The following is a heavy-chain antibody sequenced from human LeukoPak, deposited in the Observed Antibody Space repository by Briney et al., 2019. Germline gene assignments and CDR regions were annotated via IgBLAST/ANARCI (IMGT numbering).Heavy chain of an antibody. Sequence: ASVKVSCKASGYTFTSYYMHWVRQAPGQGLEWMGIINPSGGSTSYAQKFQGRVTMTRDTSTSTVYMELSSLRSEDTAVYYCARGHIVVVTAIDYYYYGTDVWGQGTTVTVPS. CDR1: GYTFTSYY. V-gene: IGHV1-46*01. CDR2: INPSGGST. CDR3: ARGHIVVVTAIDYYYYGTDV. J-gene: IGHJ6*02. D-gene: IGHD2-21*02.